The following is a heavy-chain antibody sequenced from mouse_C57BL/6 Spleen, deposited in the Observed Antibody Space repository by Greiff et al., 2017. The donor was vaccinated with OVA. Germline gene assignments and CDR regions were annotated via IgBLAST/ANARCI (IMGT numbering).Heavy chain of an antibody. J-gene: IGHJ3*01. V-gene: IGHV1-55*01. CDR2: IYPGSGST. CDR1: GYTFTSYW. CDR3: ARSHYYGSSGFAY. Sequence: QVQLQQPGAELVKPGASVKVSCKASGYTFTSYWITWVKQRPGQGLEWIGDIYPGSGSTNYNEKFKSKATLTVDTSSSTAYMQLSSLTSEDSAVYYCARSHYYGSSGFAYWGQGTLVTVSA. D-gene: IGHD1-1*01.